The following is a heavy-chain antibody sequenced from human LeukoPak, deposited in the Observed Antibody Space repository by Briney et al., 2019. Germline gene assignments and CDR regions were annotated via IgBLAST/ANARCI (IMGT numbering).Heavy chain of an antibody. CDR3: ARVHVAVAGSFDY. CDR2: INWNGGSI. CDR1: GFTFDDHG. D-gene: IGHD6-19*01. J-gene: IGHJ4*02. V-gene: IGHV3-20*04. Sequence: GGSLRLSCTASGFTFDDHGRTWVRQVPGKGLEWVSGINWNGGSIVYADSVKRRFTISRDNAKNSLYLQMNSLRAEDTAFYCARVHVAVAGSFDYWGQGTLVSVSS.